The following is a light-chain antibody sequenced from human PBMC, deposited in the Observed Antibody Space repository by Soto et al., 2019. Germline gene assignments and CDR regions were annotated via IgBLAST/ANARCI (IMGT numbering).Light chain of an antibody. CDR3: QQYGSSRT. CDR2: GAS. Sequence: EMVLTQSPGTLSLSPGERATLSCRASQSVSSSYLAWYQQKPGQAPRLLIYGASSRATGIPDRFSGSGSGTDFTLTISRLEPEDFAVYSCQQYGSSRTFGQGTKVEIK. J-gene: IGKJ1*01. V-gene: IGKV3-20*01. CDR1: QSVSSSY.